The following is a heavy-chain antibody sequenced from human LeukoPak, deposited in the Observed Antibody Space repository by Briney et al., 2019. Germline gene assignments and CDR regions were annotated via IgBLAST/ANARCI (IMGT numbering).Heavy chain of an antibody. J-gene: IGHJ4*02. Sequence: PGGSLRLSCAASGFTLSSYCMNWVRQAPGKGLEWVSYISSSSNTIYYADSVKGRFTISRDNAKNSLYLQMNSLRAEDTAVYYCARDKASSGWYYFDSWGQGTLVTASS. D-gene: IGHD6-19*01. CDR2: ISSSSNTI. CDR3: ARDKASSGWYYFDS. CDR1: GFTLSSYC. V-gene: IGHV3-48*01.